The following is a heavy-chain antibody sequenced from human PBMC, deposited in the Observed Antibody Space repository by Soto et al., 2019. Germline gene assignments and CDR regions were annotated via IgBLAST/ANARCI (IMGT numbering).Heavy chain of an antibody. CDR3: ARISAAVPNAFAI. D-gene: IGHD6-13*01. CDR2: SRNKAKKYTT. V-gene: IGHV3-72*01. J-gene: IGHJ3*02. Sequence: GGSLRLSCAGSGFTFSDHYMDWVRQAPGKGLEWVGRSRNKAKKYTTEYAASVRGRFTISRDDSKNSLYLQMNSLRTEDTAVYYCARISAAVPNAFAIWGQGTMVTVSS. CDR1: GFTFSDHY.